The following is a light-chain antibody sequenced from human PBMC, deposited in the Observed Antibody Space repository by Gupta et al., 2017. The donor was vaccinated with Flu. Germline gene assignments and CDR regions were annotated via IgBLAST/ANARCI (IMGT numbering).Light chain of an antibody. CDR1: SSNIVAGYD. CDR3: QSHDSSLLWV. V-gene: IGLV1-40*01. J-gene: IGLJ3*02. CDR2: GNN. Sequence: QSVLTQPPSGSGAPGQRITISCTGSSSNIVAGYDIHWYQLLPRTAPKLLIYGNNNRPSGVPDRFSVSQSGTSAALAITVLQAEDEGDYYCQSHDSSLLWVFGGGTKLTVL.